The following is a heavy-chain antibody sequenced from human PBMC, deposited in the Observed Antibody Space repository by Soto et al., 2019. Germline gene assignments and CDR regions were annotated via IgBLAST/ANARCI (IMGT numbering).Heavy chain of an antibody. CDR1: GFTFGNYW. J-gene: IGHJ6*02. Sequence: GGSLRLSCAASGFTFGNYWMHWVRQAPGKGLVWVSRINGDGIRTYYADSVRGRFLISRDNAKNTLYLQMSNLRAEDTALYYCARAWGVPGPLYDYHDMDVWGQGTTVTVSS. CDR2: INGDGIRT. CDR3: ARAWGVPGPLYDYHDMDV. V-gene: IGHV3-74*01. D-gene: IGHD2-2*01.